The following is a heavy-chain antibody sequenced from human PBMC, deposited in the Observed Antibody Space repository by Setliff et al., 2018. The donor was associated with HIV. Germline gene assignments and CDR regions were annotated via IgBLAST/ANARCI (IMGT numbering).Heavy chain of an antibody. J-gene: IGHJ6*03. D-gene: IGHD1-7*01. CDR1: GVTFSSYS. V-gene: IGHV3-48*01. CDR3: ARGDGTKYYYYYYMDV. CDR2: ISRNSDTI. Sequence: GGSLRLSCAASGVTFSSYSMNWVRQAPGKGLEWLSYISRNSDTIYYADSVKGRFTISRDNSKNTLYLQMSTLRAEDTAVYYCARGDGTKYYYYYYMDVWGKGTTVTVSS.